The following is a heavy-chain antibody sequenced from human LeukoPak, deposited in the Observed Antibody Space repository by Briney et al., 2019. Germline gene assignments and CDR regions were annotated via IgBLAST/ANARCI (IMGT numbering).Heavy chain of an antibody. CDR1: GYTFTSYD. CDR3: ARVLSGWYSGSFDP. CDR2: MNPNSGNT. V-gene: IGHV1-8*01. Sequence: ASVKVSCKASGYTFTSYDINWVRQATGQGLEWMGWMNPNSGNTGYAQKFQGSVTMTRNTSISTAYMELSSLRSEDTAVYYCARVLSGWYSGSFDPWGQGTLVTVSS. J-gene: IGHJ5*02. D-gene: IGHD6-19*01.